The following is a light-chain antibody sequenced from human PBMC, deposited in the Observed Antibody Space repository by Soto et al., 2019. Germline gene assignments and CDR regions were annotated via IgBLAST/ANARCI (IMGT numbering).Light chain of an antibody. Sequence: DIQLTQSPSFLSASLGDRVTITCRASQGISSYLAWYQQKPGKAPKLLIYAASTLQSGVPSRFSGSGSGTEFTLTISSLQPEDFATYYCQQLNSYPSWTFGQGTKVDIK. CDR2: AAS. CDR3: QQLNSYPSWT. CDR1: QGISSY. V-gene: IGKV1-9*01. J-gene: IGKJ1*01.